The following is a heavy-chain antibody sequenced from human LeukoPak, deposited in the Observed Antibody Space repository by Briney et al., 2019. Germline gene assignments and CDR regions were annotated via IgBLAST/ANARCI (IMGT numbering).Heavy chain of an antibody. D-gene: IGHD6-13*01. CDR2: IHYSGST. J-gene: IGHJ4*02. Sequence: PSENLSRNGTVSAGTISGDCWSSIRQSPGHALEWIAYIHYSGSTSYNPSLKSRVTISVDTSKNEFSLKLTSVNAADTAVYYCARDRPGGSSLDYWGQGTLVTVSS. CDR1: AGTISGDC. CDR3: ARDRPGGSSLDY. V-gene: IGHV4-59*01.